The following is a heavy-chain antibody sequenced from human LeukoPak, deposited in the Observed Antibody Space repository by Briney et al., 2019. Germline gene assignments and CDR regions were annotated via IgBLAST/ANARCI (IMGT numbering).Heavy chain of an antibody. CDR2: IPYDGSNK. CDR3: AKGTIGGYSYGYLDY. Sequence: GGSLRLSCAASGFTFSSYGMHWVRQSPGKGLEWVAVIPYDGSNKYYADSVKGRFTISRDNSKNTLYLQMNSLRAEDTAVYYCAKGTIGGYSYGYLDYWGQGTLVTVSS. D-gene: IGHD5-18*01. CDR1: GFTFSSYG. V-gene: IGHV3-30*18. J-gene: IGHJ4*02.